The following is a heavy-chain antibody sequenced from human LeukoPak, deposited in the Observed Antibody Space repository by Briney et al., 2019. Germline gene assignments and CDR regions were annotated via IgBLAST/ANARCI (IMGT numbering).Heavy chain of an antibody. J-gene: IGHJ4*02. V-gene: IGHV4-34*01. Sequence: SGTLSLTCAVYGESLTGYCWIWIRQPPGKGLEWIGEINHFGSTNYNPSLKSRVTISADTSKNQFSLKLTSVTAADTAVYYCARAICPIVVLPPAPPRTPPGDWGQGTLVTVSS. CDR2: INHFGST. CDR3: ARAICPIVVLPPAPPRTPPGD. D-gene: IGHD2-15*01. CDR1: GESLTGYC.